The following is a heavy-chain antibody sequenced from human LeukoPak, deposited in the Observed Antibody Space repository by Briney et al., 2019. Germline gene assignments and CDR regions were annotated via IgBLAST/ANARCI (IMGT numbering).Heavy chain of an antibody. CDR2: IKKDGSEE. D-gene: IGHD3-22*01. Sequence: SGGSLRLSCAASGFTFSTSWMTWVRQAPGKGLEWVANIKKDGSEEYYVDSVKGRFSISRDNAKNSLYLQMNNLRVEDTAVYYCARDPYATSGSYYAAFDIWGQGTMVAVSS. CDR3: ARDPYATSGSYYAAFDI. V-gene: IGHV3-7*01. CDR1: GFTFSTSW. J-gene: IGHJ3*02.